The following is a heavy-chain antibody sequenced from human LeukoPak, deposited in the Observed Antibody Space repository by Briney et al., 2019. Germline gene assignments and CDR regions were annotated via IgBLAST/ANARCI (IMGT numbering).Heavy chain of an antibody. J-gene: IGHJ4*02. Sequence: ASVKVSCKASGYTFTGYYTHWVRQAPGQGLEWMGWINPNSGGTNYAQKFQGRVTMTRDTSISTAYMELSRLRSDDTAVYYCHVLRFLEWARQVDYWGQGTLVTVSS. CDR3: HVLRFLEWARQVDY. D-gene: IGHD3-3*01. V-gene: IGHV1-2*02. CDR2: INPNSGGT. CDR1: GYTFTGYY.